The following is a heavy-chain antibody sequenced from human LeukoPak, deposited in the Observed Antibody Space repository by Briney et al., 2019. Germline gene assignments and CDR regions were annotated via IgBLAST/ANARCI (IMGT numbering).Heavy chain of an antibody. CDR1: GGSISSYY. CDR3: ARAVSSSGLRPLDY. V-gene: IGHV4-59*12. D-gene: IGHD6-13*01. Sequence: SETLSLTCTVSGGSISSYYWYWIRQPPGKGLESVGYIFYSGRTNYNPSLKSRVTISVDTSKNQFSLKLNSVTAADTAVYYCARAVSSSGLRPLDYWGQGTLVTVSS. J-gene: IGHJ4*02. CDR2: IFYSGRT.